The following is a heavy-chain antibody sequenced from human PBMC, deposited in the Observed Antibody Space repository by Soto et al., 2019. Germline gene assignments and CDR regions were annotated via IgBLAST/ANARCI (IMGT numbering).Heavy chain of an antibody. CDR2: IKQDGSQK. J-gene: IGHJ4*02. V-gene: IGHV3-7*01. Sequence: GGSLRLSCAASGFTLSSYWMNWVRLAPGKGLEWVANIKQDGSQKNYVDSVKGRFTISRDNAKNSLYLQMSSLRAEDTAVYYCMTSVTTHEYWGQGTLVTVSS. D-gene: IGHD4-17*01. CDR3: MTSVTTHEY. CDR1: GFTLSSYW.